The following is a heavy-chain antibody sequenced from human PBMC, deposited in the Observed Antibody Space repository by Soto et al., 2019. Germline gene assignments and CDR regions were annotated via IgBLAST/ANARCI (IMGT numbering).Heavy chain of an antibody. CDR2: IYYSGST. CDR1: GGSVSIGSYY. CDR3: ARAHRDWFDP. V-gene: IGHV4-61*01. Sequence: QVQLQESGPGLVKPSETLSLTCTVSGGSVSIGSYYWSWSRQPPGKGLEWIGYIYYSGSTNYNPTLKSRVTISVDTSKNQFSLKLSSVTAADTAVYYCARAHRDWFDPWGQGTLVTVSS. J-gene: IGHJ5*02.